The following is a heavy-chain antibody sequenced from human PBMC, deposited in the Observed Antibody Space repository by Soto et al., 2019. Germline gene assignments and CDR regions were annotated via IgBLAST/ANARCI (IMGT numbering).Heavy chain of an antibody. CDR2: IYYSGST. CDR3: ASSYSNFYYYYYMDV. Sequence: QVQLQESGPGLVKPSETLSLTCTVSGGSISSYYWSWIRQPPGKGLEWIGYIYYSGSTNYNPSLKSRVTISVDPSKIQFSLKLSSVTAADTAVYYCASSYSNFYYYYYMDVWGKGTTVTVSS. D-gene: IGHD4-4*01. J-gene: IGHJ6*03. CDR1: GGSISSYY. V-gene: IGHV4-59*08.